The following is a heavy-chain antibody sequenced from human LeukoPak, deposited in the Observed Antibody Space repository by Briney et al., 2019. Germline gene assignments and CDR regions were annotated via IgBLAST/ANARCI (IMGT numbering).Heavy chain of an antibody. Sequence: SETLSLTCAVYGGSFSGYYWSWIRQPPGKGLEWIGENNHSGSTNYNPSLKSRVTISVDTSKNQFSLKLSSVTAADTAVYYCARVVDGSGWDFDYWGQGTLVTVSS. V-gene: IGHV4-34*01. D-gene: IGHD6-19*01. CDR2: NNHSGST. CDR3: ARVVDGSGWDFDY. J-gene: IGHJ4*02. CDR1: GGSFSGYY.